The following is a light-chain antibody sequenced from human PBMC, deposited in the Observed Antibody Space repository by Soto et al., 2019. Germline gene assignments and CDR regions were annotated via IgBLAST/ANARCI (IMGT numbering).Light chain of an antibody. J-gene: IGKJ1*01. CDR2: ATS. CDR3: QQCYSSRWT. CDR1: QNIRSY. Sequence: DIQMTQSPSSLSASVGDRVTITCRASQNIRSYLNWYQQKPGKAPQLLIYATSSLQTGVPSRFSASGSGTDFSLVISDLQPEDSATYYCQQCYSSRWTSGRGTKVE. V-gene: IGKV1-39*01.